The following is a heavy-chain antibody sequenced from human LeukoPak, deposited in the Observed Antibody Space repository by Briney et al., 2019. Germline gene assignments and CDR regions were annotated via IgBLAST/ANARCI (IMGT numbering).Heavy chain of an antibody. J-gene: IGHJ5*02. Sequence: PYGAKTEYGASVKGRFTISRDDSNSTAFLQVNSLKTEDTAVYYCARELWFGDLFSPFDPWGQGTLVIVSS. D-gene: IGHD3-10*01. V-gene: IGHV3-49*02. CDR2: PYGAKT. CDR3: ARELWFGDLFSPFDP.